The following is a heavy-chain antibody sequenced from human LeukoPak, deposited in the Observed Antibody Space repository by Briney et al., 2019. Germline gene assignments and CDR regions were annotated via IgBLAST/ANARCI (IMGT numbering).Heavy chain of an antibody. J-gene: IGHJ4*02. D-gene: IGHD3-22*01. Sequence: GGSLRLSCEASGFTFTTYSMTWVRQAPGKGLEWVSIISSGSSAIFSADSVKGRFTISRDNSKNTLYLQMNSLRAEDTAVYYCAKTRTYYYDSSGYYFDYWGQGTLVTVSS. CDR3: AKTRTYYYDSSGYYFDY. CDR2: ISSGSSAI. CDR1: GFTFTTYS. V-gene: IGHV3-21*04.